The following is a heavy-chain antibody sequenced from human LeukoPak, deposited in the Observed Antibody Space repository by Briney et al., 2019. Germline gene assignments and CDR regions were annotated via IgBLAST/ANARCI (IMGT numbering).Heavy chain of an antibody. J-gene: IGHJ4*02. CDR2: ISSSGSTI. D-gene: IGHD5-12*01. V-gene: IGHV3-48*03. CDR3: ARDPSRHYSGYDSVFDY. CDR1: GFTFSSYE. Sequence: GGSLRLSCAASGFTFSSYEMNWVRQAPGKGLEWVSYISSSGSTIYYADSVKGRFTISRDNAKNSLYLQMNSLRAEDTAVYYCARDPSRHYSGYDSVFDYWGQGTLVTVSS.